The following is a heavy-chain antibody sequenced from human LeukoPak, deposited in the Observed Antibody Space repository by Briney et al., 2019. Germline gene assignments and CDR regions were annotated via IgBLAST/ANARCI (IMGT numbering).Heavy chain of an antibody. Sequence: GGSLRLSCAASGFTFSTYWMSWVLQVPGKGLEWVANIKQDGSEKYYVDSVKGRFTISRDNAKNSLYLQMNSQRTEDTAVYYCARDKVVGATNFDYWGQGTLVTVSS. CDR1: GFTFSTYW. V-gene: IGHV3-7*01. D-gene: IGHD1-26*01. CDR3: ARDKVVGATNFDY. J-gene: IGHJ4*02. CDR2: IKQDGSEK.